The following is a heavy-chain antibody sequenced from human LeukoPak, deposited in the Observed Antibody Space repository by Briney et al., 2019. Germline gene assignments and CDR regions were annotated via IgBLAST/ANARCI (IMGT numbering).Heavy chain of an antibody. CDR3: AKDTGGSGSYSFGY. Sequence: GGSLRLSCAASGFTFSSYEMNWVRQAPGKGLEWVSYISSSGSTIYYADSVKGRFTISRDNAKNSLYLQMNSLRAEDTAVYYCAKDTGGSGSYSFGYWGQGTLVTVSS. V-gene: IGHV3-48*03. CDR2: ISSSGSTI. J-gene: IGHJ4*02. D-gene: IGHD3-10*01. CDR1: GFTFSSYE.